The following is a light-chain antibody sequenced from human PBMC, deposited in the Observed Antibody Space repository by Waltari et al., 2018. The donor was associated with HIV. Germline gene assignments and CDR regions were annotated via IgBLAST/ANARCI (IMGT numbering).Light chain of an antibody. CDR2: AAS. CDR3: QQLNTYAFT. V-gene: IGKV1-9*01. CDR1: QDISRF. J-gene: IGKJ3*01. Sequence: DIQLTQSPPFLSASVGDRVTITCRARQDISRFLAWYQQKPGKAPQLLIYAASTLQTGVPSRFSGSGSGTEFSLTISSLQPEDFATYYCQQLNTYAFTFGPGTKVDIK.